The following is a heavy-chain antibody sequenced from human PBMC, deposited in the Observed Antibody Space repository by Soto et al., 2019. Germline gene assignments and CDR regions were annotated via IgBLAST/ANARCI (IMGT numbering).Heavy chain of an antibody. CDR2: ITSTSVT. Sequence: PGGSLRLSCAASGFTFSTHSMNWVRQAPGKGLEWISYITSTSVTMYADSVKGRFTISGDNAKNSLYLQMNSLRVEDTAVYFCVGGVGFQLIYWGQGTLVTVSS. D-gene: IGHD1-1*01. J-gene: IGHJ4*02. CDR3: VGGVGFQLIY. V-gene: IGHV3-48*01. CDR1: GFTFSTHS.